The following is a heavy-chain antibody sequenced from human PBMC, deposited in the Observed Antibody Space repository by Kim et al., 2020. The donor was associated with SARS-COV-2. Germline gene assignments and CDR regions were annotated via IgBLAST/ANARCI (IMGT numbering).Heavy chain of an antibody. V-gene: IGHV4-34*01. CDR1: GGSFSGYY. D-gene: IGHD6-19*01. J-gene: IGHJ4*02. Sequence: SETLSLTCAVYGGSFSGYYWSWIRQPPGKGLEWIGEINHSGSTNYNPSLKSRVTISVDTSKNQFSLKLSSVTAADTAVYYCARGRIAVAIDYWGQGTLVT. CDR2: INHSGST. CDR3: ARGRIAVAIDY.